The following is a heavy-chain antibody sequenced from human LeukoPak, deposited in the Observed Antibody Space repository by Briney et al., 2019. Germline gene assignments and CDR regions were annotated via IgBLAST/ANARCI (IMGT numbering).Heavy chain of an antibody. D-gene: IGHD4-17*01. CDR3: ARDDDYGDYDSDY. CDR1: GYMFTSYG. J-gene: IGHJ4*02. CDR2: ISAYNGNT. V-gene: IGHV1-18*01. Sequence: ASVEVSCKASGYMFTSYGISWVRQAPGQGLEWMGWISAYNGNTKYAQKLQGRVTMTTDTSTSTAYMELRSLRSDDTAVYYCARDDDYGDYDSDYWGQGTLVTVSS.